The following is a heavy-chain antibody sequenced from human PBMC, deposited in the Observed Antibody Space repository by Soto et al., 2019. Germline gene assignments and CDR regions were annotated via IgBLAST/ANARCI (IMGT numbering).Heavy chain of an antibody. CDR3: ARFGLVTFDC. D-gene: IGHD3-3*01. CDR1: GFIFNTYS. Sequence: GGSLRLSCAASGFIFNTYSMDWVRQAPGKGLEWVASISPSGSYMYYGDSLKGRFTVSRDNAKNSLYLQMDSLRADDTAIYYCARFGLVTFDCWGQGTLVTVSS. J-gene: IGHJ4*02. CDR2: ISPSGSYM. V-gene: IGHV3-21*01.